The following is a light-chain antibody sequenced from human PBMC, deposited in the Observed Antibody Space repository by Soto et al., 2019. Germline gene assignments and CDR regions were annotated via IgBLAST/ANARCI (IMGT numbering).Light chain of an antibody. V-gene: IGKV1-9*01. CDR2: AAS. CDR1: QGISSH. Sequence: DIQLTQSPSFLSASVGDRVTITCRASQGISSHLAWYQQKPGKAPKLLIYAASTLHSGVPSRFSGSGSGTEFTLTVSSLQPEDFVTSYGQHFNSYPLTFGGGTKVEIK. CDR3: QHFNSYPLT. J-gene: IGKJ4*01.